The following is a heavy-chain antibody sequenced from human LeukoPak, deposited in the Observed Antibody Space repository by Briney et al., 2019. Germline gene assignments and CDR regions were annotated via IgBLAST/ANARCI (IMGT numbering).Heavy chain of an antibody. CDR2: IFDSGRT. CDR3: ARHQVVPHEHRYFDL. J-gene: IGHJ2*01. CDR1: GASISSGDYF. V-gene: IGHV4-30-2*01. Sequence: SQTLSLTCTVSGASISSGDYFWTWIRQPPGKGLEWIGYIFDSGRTDFNPSLKSRVTISVDRPKNQFSLRLSSVTAADTAVYYCARHQVVPHEHRYFDLWGRGTLVTVSS. D-gene: IGHD2-2*01.